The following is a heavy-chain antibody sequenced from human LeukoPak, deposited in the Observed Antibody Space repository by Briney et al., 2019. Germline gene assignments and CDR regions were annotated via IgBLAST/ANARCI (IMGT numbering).Heavy chain of an antibody. CDR1: GFTFSSYA. CDR3: ARARLLRYFDWLSLGAY. Sequence: GRSLRLSCAASGFTFSSYAMHWVRQAPGKGLEWVAVISYDGSNKYYADSVKGRFTISRDNSKNTLYLQMNSLRAEDTAVYYCARARLLRYFDWLSLGAYWGQGTLVTVSS. J-gene: IGHJ4*02. D-gene: IGHD3-9*01. V-gene: IGHV3-30*04. CDR2: ISYDGSNK.